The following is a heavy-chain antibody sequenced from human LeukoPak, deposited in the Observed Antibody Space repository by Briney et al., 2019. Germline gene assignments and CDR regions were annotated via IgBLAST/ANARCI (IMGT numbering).Heavy chain of an antibody. CDR1: GGSISSGSYY. Sequence: SETLSLTCTVSGGSISSGSYYWSWIRRPAGKGLEWIGRIYTSGSTNYNPSLKSRVTISVDTSKNQFSLKLSSVTAADTAVYYCARAGASYGDYTYYFDYWGQGTLVTVSS. CDR3: ARAGASYGDYTYYFDY. D-gene: IGHD4-17*01. J-gene: IGHJ4*02. V-gene: IGHV4-61*02. CDR2: IYTSGST.